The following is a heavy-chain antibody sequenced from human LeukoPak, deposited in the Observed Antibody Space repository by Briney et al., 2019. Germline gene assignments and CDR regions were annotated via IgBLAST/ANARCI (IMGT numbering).Heavy chain of an antibody. Sequence: SETLSLTCTVSGGSVSSGTYYWSWIRQPAGKGLEWIGRIYTSGDTTYNPSLKSRVTISMDTSKNQFSLRLSSVTAADTAVYFCARDLGITIFGALGYWGQGILVTVSS. CDR1: GGSVSSGTYY. CDR2: IYTSGDT. D-gene: IGHD3-3*01. CDR3: ARDLGITIFGALGY. J-gene: IGHJ4*02. V-gene: IGHV4-61*02.